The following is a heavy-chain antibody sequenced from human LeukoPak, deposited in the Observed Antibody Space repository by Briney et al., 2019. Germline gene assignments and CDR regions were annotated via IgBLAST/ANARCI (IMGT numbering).Heavy chain of an antibody. CDR2: ISRSSTDT. D-gene: IGHD6-13*01. V-gene: IGHV3-11*06. CDR3: ARWRYSSSWSYFDY. J-gene: IGHJ4*02. Sequence: GGSLRLSCAASGFTFTDFYMSWIRQAPGKGLEWLSDISRSSTDTNYADSVKGRFTISRDNAKNSLFLQLNSLRAEDTAVYYCARWRYSSSWSYFDYWGQGTLVTVSS. CDR1: GFTFTDFY.